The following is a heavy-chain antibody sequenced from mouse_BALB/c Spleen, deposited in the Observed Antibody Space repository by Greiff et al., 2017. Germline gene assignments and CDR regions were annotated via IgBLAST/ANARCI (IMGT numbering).Heavy chain of an antibody. Sequence: EVHPVESGGGLVKPGGSLKLSCAASGFTFSSYTMSWVRQTPEKRLEWVATISSGGSYTYYPDSVKGRFTISRDNAKNTLYLQMSSLKSEDTAMYYCTRDLPWFAYWGQGTLVTVSA. CDR1: GFTFSSYT. CDR2: ISSGGSYT. V-gene: IGHV5-6-4*01. CDR3: TRDLPWFAY. J-gene: IGHJ3*01.